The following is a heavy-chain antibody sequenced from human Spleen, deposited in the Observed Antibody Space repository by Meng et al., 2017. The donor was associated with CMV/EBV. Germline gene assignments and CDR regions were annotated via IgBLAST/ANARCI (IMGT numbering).Heavy chain of an antibody. D-gene: IGHD5-18*01. CDR3: AREPPNSYGVSYYYGMDV. J-gene: IGHJ6*02. CDR1: GFTVSSNY. CDR2: IYSGGST. V-gene: IGHV3-53*01. Sequence: GESLKISCAASGFTVSSNYMSWVRQAPGKGLEWVSVIYSGGSTYYADSVKGRFTISRDNSKNTLYLQMNSLRAEDTAVYYCAREPPNSYGVSYYYGMDVWGQGTTVTVSS.